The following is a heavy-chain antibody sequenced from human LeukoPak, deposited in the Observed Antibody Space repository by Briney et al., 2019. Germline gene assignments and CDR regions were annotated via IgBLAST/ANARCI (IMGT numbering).Heavy chain of an antibody. CDR1: GFSFDDNA. CDR2: ISGDGATT. J-gene: IGHJ1*01. V-gene: IGHV3-43*02. D-gene: IGHD3-16*01. Sequence: PGGSLRLSCAASGFSFDDNAMYWVRQAPGKGLEWVSLISGDGATTYYADSVKGRFNISRDNSKSSLYLQMNSLRSEDSALYYCAKDNQRGGFQHWGQVTLVTVSS. CDR3: AKDNQRGGFQH.